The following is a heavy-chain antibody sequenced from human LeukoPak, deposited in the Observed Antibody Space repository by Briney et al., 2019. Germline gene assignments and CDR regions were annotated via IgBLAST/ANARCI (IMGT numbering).Heavy chain of an antibody. D-gene: IGHD2-21*02. V-gene: IGHV3-23*01. CDR2: ISGNGGRT. CDR1: GFTFSSYA. CDR3: AKAAYCGGDCYYWYFDL. Sequence: GGSLRLSCAASGFTFSSYAMSWVGQAPGKGREWVSAISGNGGRTYYADSVKGRFTISRDNSKNTLYLQMNSLRAEDTAVYYCAKAAYCGGDCYYWYFDLWGRGTLVTVSS. J-gene: IGHJ2*01.